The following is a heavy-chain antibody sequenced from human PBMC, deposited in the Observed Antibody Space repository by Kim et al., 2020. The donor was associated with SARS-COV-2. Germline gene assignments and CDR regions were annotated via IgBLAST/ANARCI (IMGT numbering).Heavy chain of an antibody. Sequence: KGRFTIARDNAKNTLYLQMNSLRAEDTAVYYCASGYCSGGSCSETTAFDIWGQGTMVTVSS. J-gene: IGHJ3*02. V-gene: IGHV3-74*01. CDR3: ASGYCSGGSCSETTAFDI. D-gene: IGHD2-15*01.